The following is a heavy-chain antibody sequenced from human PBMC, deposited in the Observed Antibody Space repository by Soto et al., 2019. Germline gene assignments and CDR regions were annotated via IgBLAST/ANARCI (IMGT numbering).Heavy chain of an antibody. D-gene: IGHD2-21*02. Sequence: QVQLQESGPGLMKPSETLSLTCTVSGVSISSYFWNWLRQSPGKGLAWIGNISYSGRTNYNPSLRSRVTILLDTSKTALSLMTPSVTAADSAMLFCARGALRFAGLGHWGQGNLVTVSS. CDR3: ARGALRFAGLGH. CDR1: GVSISSYF. CDR2: ISYSGRT. V-gene: IGHV4-59*01. J-gene: IGHJ4*02.